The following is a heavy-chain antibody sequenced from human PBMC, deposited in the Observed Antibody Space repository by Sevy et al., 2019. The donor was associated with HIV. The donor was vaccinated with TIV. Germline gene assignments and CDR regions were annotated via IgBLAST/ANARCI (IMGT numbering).Heavy chain of an antibody. D-gene: IGHD2-2*01. CDR3: ASNPVVPAAIAPSDY. V-gene: IGHV1-2*02. CDR2: INPNSGGT. CDR1: GYTFTGYY. J-gene: IGHJ4*02. Sequence: ASVKVSCKASGYTFTGYYMHWVRQAPGQGLEWMGWINPNSGGTNYAQKFQGRVTMTRDTSISTAYMELSRLRSDDTAVYYCASNPVVPAAIAPSDYWGQGTLVTVSS.